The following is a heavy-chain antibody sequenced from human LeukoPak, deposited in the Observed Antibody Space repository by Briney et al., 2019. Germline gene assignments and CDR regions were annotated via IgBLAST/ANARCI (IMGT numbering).Heavy chain of an antibody. V-gene: IGHV4-39*07. D-gene: IGHD3-22*01. CDR1: GFSINNSTYY. CDR2: IYYSGST. CDR3: ARGGRLSRYYSDSNPYYYRANWFDP. J-gene: IGHJ5*02. Sequence: SETLSLTCTVSGFSINNSTYYWGWIRQPPGRGLEWIASIYYSGSTFYNPSLKSRITISVDTSKNQFSLKLRSVTAADTAIYYCARGGRLSRYYSDSNPYYYRANWFDPWDQGTQVTVSS.